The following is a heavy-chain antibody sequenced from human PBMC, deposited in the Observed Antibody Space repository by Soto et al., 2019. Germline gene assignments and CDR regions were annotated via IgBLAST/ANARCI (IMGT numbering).Heavy chain of an antibody. D-gene: IGHD5-18*01. V-gene: IGHV5-51*01. Sequence: RGESLKISCKGSGYSFTSYWIGWVRQMPGKXXXWMGIIYPGDSDTRYSPSFQGQVTISADKSISTAYLQWSSLKASDTAMYYCARSLGRGYSYGYSPYGMDVWGQGTTVTVSS. CDR1: GYSFTSYW. CDR3: ARSLGRGYSYGYSPYGMDV. J-gene: IGHJ6*02. CDR2: IYPGDSDT.